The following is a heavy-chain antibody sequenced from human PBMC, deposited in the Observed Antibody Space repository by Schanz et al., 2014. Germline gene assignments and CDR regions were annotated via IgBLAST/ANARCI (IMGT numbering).Heavy chain of an antibody. J-gene: IGHJ3*01. CDR2: INPSGGST. V-gene: IGHV1-46*01. D-gene: IGHD2-8*02. Sequence: QVQLVQSGAEVKKPGASVKVSCKASGYTFTSDSMHWVRQAPGQGLEWMGMINPSGGSTTYAQKFQGRVTMTRDTSTSTVYMELSSLKSEDTAVYYCATMWGYCTATACQILEVLDVWGQGTMVTVSS. CDR3: ATMWGYCTATACQILEVLDV. CDR1: GYTFTSDS.